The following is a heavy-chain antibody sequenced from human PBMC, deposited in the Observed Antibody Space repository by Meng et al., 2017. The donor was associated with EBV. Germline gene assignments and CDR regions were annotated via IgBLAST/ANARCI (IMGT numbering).Heavy chain of an antibody. J-gene: IGHJ4*02. CDR3: ASESGRGYTPDY. CDR1: GGPFSYYA. Sequence: HVVLVQSAAWVKKPGSVVKVSCKTSGGPFSYYAISWGRQAPGQGLEWLGGFLPRLGAPNYAQKFHGRVKITADESTSTHYMDLSSLRSEDTAIYYCASESGRGYTPDYWGQGTLVTVSS. CDR2: FLPRLGAP. D-gene: IGHD3-10*01. V-gene: IGHV1-69*01.